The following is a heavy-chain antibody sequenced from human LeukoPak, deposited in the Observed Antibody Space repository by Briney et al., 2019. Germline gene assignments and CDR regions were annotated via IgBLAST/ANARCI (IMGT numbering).Heavy chain of an antibody. D-gene: IGHD3-10*01. V-gene: IGHV3-30*18. CDR3: AKDPMVRGVYDY. J-gene: IGHJ4*02. CDR2: ISYDGSNK. Sequence: GGSLRLSCAASGFTFSRHGMHWVRQAPGKGLEWVAVISYDGSNKHYADSVKGRFTISRDNSKNTLYLQMNSLRAEDTAVYYCAKDPMVRGVYDYWGQGTLVTVSS. CDR1: GFTFSRHG.